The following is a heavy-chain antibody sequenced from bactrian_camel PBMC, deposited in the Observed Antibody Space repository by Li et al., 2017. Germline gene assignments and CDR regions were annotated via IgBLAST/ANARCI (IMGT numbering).Heavy chain of an antibody. V-gene: IGHV3S40*01. CDR2: ILRSGSGA. Sequence: VQLVESGGGLVQPGGSLNLSCFASGFVFRAYGMSWVRQAPGKGLECVATILRSGSGAHYPDSVEGRFTISQDNAKNTLYLQMNSLKPEDTAMYYCAVDDRKMVAGTCDYNYWGQGTQVTVS. CDR1: GFVFRAYG. D-gene: IGHD6*01. CDR3: AVDDRKMVAGTCDYNY. J-gene: IGHJ4*01.